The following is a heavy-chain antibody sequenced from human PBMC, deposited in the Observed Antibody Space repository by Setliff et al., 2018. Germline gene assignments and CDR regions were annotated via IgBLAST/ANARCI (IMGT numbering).Heavy chain of an antibody. CDR3: ARDTYTIFGVVPSEAHAFDI. CDR2: INWSGGST. CDR1: GFTFDDYG. Sequence: PGGSLRLSCAASGFTFDDYGMSWVRQAPGKGLEWVSGINWSGGSTGYADSVKGRFTISRDNAKNSLYLQMNSLRAEDTALYHCARDTYTIFGVVPSEAHAFDIWGQGTMVTVSS. J-gene: IGHJ3*02. V-gene: IGHV3-20*01. D-gene: IGHD3-3*01.